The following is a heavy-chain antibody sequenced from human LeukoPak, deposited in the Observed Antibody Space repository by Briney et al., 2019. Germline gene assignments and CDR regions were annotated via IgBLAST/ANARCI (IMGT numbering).Heavy chain of an antibody. V-gene: IGHV4-61*08. CDR3: ARDLRTPTQFDP. CDR2: IYYSGSI. D-gene: IGHD2-15*01. CDR1: GGSISSGGYY. Sequence: SQTLSLTCTVSGGSISSGGYYWSWIRQPPGKGLEWIGYIYYSGSINYNPSFKSRVTISVGTSKNQFSLKLSSVTAADTAVYYCARDLRTPTQFDPWGQGTLVTVSS. J-gene: IGHJ5*02.